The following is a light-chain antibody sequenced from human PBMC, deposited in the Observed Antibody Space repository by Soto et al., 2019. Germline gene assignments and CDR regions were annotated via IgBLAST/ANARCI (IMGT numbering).Light chain of an antibody. V-gene: IGLV2-14*01. CDR2: EVS. CDR1: SSDVGGYNY. CDR3: SSYKSSSARV. Sequence: QSALTQPASVSGSPGQSITISCTGTSSDVGGYNYVSWYQQPPGKAPTLMIYEVSNRPSGVSNRFSGSNSGNTASLTISGLQHDHEPDSSCSSYKSSSARVFGPGTKVTV. J-gene: IGLJ1*01.